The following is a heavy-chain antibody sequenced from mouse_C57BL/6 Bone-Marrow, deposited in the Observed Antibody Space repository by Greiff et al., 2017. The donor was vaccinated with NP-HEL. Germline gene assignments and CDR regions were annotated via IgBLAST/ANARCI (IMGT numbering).Heavy chain of an antibody. V-gene: IGHV8-8*01. CDR3: ARIATTVVPYYAMDY. CDR2: IWWDDDK. J-gene: IGHJ4*01. Sequence: QVTLKESGPGILQPSQTLSLTCSFSGFSLSTFGMGVGWIRQPSGKGLVWQAHIWWDDDKYYNPALKSRLTISKDTAKNQVFLKIANVNTADTATYYCARIATTVVPYYAMDYWGQGTSVTVSS. D-gene: IGHD1-1*01. CDR1: GFSLSTFGMG.